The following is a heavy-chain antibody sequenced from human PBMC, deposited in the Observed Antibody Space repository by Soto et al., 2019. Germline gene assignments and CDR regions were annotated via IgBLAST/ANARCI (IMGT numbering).Heavy chain of an antibody. J-gene: IGHJ3*01. Sequence: EVQLVESGGGLVQPGGSLKLSCAASGFTFSDSAMHWVRQAPGRGLEWVGRTRSRSNNYATEYGASVNGRFTISRDASKKSVYLQMNSMKTEDTAMYYFTRQEPVNVVENDAYDFWGQGTRVTVSS. CDR1: GFTFSDSA. D-gene: IGHD2-15*01. V-gene: IGHV3-73*01. CDR3: TRQEPVNVVENDAYDF. CDR2: TRSRSNNYAT.